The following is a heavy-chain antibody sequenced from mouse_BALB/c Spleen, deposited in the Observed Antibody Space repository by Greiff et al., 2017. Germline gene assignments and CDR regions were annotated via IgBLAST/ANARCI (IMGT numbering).Heavy chain of an antibody. Sequence: VMLVESGAELMKPGASVKISCKATGYTFSSYWIEWVKQRPGHGLEWIGEILPGSGSTNYNEKFKGKATFTADTSSNTAYMQLSSLTSEDSAVYYCARSYGYDGPYFDYWGQGTTLTVAS. V-gene: IGHV1-9*01. CDR2: ILPGSGST. J-gene: IGHJ2*01. CDR3: ARSYGYDGPYFDY. CDR1: GYTFSSYW. D-gene: IGHD2-2*01.